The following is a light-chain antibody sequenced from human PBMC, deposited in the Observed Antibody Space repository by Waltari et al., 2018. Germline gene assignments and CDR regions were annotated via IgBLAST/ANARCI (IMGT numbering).Light chain of an antibody. V-gene: IGKV3D-15*01. CDR2: RSS. J-gene: IGKJ1*01. Sequence: EILLTQSPATLSVSPGDRVTLSCRPSQGVGTNLAWYEHSPGRAPRLLVYRSSTRATYIPARFSASGSGTEFTLSISTLQSEDSAVFYCQQYNDWPRTFGQGTKVEIK. CDR3: QQYNDWPRT. CDR1: QGVGTN.